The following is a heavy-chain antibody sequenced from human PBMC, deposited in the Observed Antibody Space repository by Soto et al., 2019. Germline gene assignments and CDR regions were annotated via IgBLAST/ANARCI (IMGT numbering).Heavy chain of an antibody. D-gene: IGHD3-16*01. Sequence: ASVKVYCKSSGGTFSSYASIWVRQAPGQGLEWMGGIIPIFGTANYAQKFQGRVTITADESTSTAYMELSSLRSEDTAVYYCARVPYDYVWGTASAYYFDYWGQGTLVTVSS. CDR3: ARVPYDYVWGTASAYYFDY. CDR1: GGTFSSYA. J-gene: IGHJ4*02. CDR2: IIPIFGTA. V-gene: IGHV1-69*13.